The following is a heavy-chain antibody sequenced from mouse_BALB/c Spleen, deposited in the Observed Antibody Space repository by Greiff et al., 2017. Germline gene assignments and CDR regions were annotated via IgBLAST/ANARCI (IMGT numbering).Heavy chain of an antibody. CDR3: ARHDGNRAWFAY. V-gene: IGHV5-12-2*01. D-gene: IGHD2-1*01. CDR1: GFTFSSYT. Sequence: EVQLVESGGGLVQPGGSLKLSCAASGFTFSSYTMSWVRQTPEKRLEWVAYISNGGGSTYYPDTVKGRFTISRDNAKNTLYLQMSSLKSEDTAMYYCARHDGNRAWFAYWGQGTLVTVSA. J-gene: IGHJ3*01. CDR2: ISNGGGST.